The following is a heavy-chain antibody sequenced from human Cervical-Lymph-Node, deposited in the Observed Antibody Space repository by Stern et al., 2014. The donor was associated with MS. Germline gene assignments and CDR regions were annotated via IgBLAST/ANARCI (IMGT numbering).Heavy chain of an antibody. CDR2: IKSKTDGGTT. J-gene: IGHJ4*02. Sequence: VQLVESGGGLVKPGGSLRLSCAVSGFTFSNPWMSWVCQAPGKGLELDGRIKSKTDGGTTDYAAPVKGRFTISRDDSKNTLYLQMNSLKTEDTAVYYCTTEMYCYDSRTGGWGQGTLVTVSS. CDR1: GFTFSNPW. V-gene: IGHV3-15*01. D-gene: IGHD3-22*01. CDR3: TTEMYCYDSRTGG.